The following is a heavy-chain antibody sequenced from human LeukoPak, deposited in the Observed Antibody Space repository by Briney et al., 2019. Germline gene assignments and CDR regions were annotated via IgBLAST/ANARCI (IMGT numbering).Heavy chain of an antibody. CDR1: GFTFSSYA. J-gene: IGHJ1*01. Sequence: GGSLRLSCAASGFTFSSYAMHWVRQAPGKGLEYVSAINSNGGSTYYANSVKGRFTISRDNSKNTLYVQMNSLRAEDTAVYYCAKDIRSSWYYFQDWGQGTLVTVSS. D-gene: IGHD6-13*01. CDR3: AKDIRSSWYYFQD. CDR2: INSNGGST. V-gene: IGHV3-64*01.